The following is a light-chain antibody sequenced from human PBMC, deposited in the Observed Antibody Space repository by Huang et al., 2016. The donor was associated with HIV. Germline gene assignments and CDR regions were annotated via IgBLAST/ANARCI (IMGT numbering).Light chain of an antibody. CDR1: QSISNY. V-gene: IGKV3-11*01. J-gene: IGKJ2*01. CDR2: DTS. Sequence: EVVLTQSPATLSLSPGDSATLSCRASQSISNYLAWYQQKPGQAPRLLIYDTSTRATGVPPRFRGSGFATDFTLTISSLEPEDFAVYHCQQRSNWPPYTFGQGTKLEIK. CDR3: QQRSNWPPYT.